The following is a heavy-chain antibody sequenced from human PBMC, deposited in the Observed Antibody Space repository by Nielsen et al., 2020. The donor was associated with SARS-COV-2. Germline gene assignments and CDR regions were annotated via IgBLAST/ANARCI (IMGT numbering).Heavy chain of an antibody. CDR3: ATRYCTGSTCNIGSFDY. CDR2: SYHSGST. D-gene: IGHD2-8*02. J-gene: IGHJ4*02. V-gene: IGHV4-39*01. Sequence: GSLRLSCTVSGVSSSYYWGWIRQPPGKGLEWIGPSYHSGSTYYSPSLESRVTMSVDTSKNQFSLRLSSVTAADTAVYYCATRYCTGSTCNIGSFDYWGQGALVTVSS. CDR1: GVSSSYY.